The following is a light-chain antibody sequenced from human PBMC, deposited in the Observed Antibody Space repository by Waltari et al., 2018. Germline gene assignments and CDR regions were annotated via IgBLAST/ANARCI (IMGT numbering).Light chain of an antibody. CDR2: VNSDGSH. Sequence: QLELTQSPSASASLGASVKLTCTLSSGHITNVVAWHQQQPQKGPRYLMKVNSDGSHSRGDEIPDRFSGSSSGAERYRTISSLQSEDEADYYCQTGGHGTWVFGGGTKLTVL. V-gene: IGLV4-69*01. J-gene: IGLJ3*02. CDR1: SGHITNV. CDR3: QTGGHGTWV.